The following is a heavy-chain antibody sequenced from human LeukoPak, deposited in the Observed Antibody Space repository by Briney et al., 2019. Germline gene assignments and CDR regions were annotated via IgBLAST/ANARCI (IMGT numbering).Heavy chain of an antibody. D-gene: IGHD3-3*01. V-gene: IGHV3-23*01. J-gene: IGHJ4*02. CDR3: AKPYYDLWSTYFFDY. CDR2: ITGSGGHT. Sequence: PGGSLRLSCAASGFTFSSYAMSWVRQAPGKGPEWVSGITGSGGHTYYADSVKGRFTISRDNSKNTLFLQMSSLRAEDTAVYYCAKPYYDLWSTYFFDYWGQGTLVTVTS. CDR1: GFTFSSYA.